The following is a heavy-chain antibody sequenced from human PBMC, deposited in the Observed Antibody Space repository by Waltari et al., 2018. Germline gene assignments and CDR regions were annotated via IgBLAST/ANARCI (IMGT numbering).Heavy chain of an antibody. J-gene: IGHJ4*02. D-gene: IGHD3-10*01. CDR3: ARDGFGESY. CDR1: GFTFSSYC. CDR2: IKQDGSEK. V-gene: IGHV3-7*01. Sequence: EVQLVESGGGLVQPGGSLRLSCAASGFTFSSYCMSWVRQAPGKGLEWVANIKQDGSEKYYVDSVKGRFTISRDNAKNSLYLQMNSLRAEDTAVYYCARDGFGESYWGQGTLVTVSS.